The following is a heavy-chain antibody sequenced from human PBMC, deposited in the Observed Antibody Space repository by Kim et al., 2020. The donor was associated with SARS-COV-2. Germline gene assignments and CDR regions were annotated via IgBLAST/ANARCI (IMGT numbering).Heavy chain of an antibody. CDR3: ARDHGRAVAGMDY. CDR2: IYHSGST. CDR1: GYSISSGYY. D-gene: IGHD6-19*01. Sequence: SETLSLTCTVSGYSISSGYYWGWIRQPPGKGLEWIGSIYHSGSTYYNPSLKSRVTISVDTSKNQFSLKLSSVTAADTAVYYCARDHGRAVAGMDYWGQGT. V-gene: IGHV4-38-2*02. J-gene: IGHJ4*02.